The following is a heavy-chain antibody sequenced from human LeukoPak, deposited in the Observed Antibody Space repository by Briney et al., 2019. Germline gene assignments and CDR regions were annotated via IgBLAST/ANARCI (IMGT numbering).Heavy chain of an antibody. CDR3: ARWFDSSGYELSPFDY. J-gene: IGHJ4*02. CDR2: ISSSSSYI. CDR1: GFTFSSYS. D-gene: IGHD3-22*01. V-gene: IGHV3-21*01. Sequence: GGSLRLSCAASGFTFSSYSMNWVRQAPGKGLEWVSSISSSSSYIYYADSVKGRFTISRDNAKNSLYLQMNSLRAEDTAVYYCARWFDSSGYELSPFDYWGQGTLVTVSS.